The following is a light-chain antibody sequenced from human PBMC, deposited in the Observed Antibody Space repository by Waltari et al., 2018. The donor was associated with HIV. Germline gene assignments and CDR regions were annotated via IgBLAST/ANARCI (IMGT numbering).Light chain of an antibody. CDR1: QGISSY. CDR3: QQYYSYPYS. J-gene: IGKJ2*03. Sequence: AIRMTQSPSPLSASTGNRVTITCRASQGISSYLAWYQQKPGKAPKLLFYAASTLQSGVPSRFSGSGSGTDFTLTISCLQSEDFATYYCQQYYSYPYSFGQGTKLEIK. CDR2: AAS. V-gene: IGKV1-8*01.